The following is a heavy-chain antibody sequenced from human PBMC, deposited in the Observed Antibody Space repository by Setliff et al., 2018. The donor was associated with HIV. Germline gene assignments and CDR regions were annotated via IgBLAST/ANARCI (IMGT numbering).Heavy chain of an antibody. D-gene: IGHD4-17*01. CDR2: IYFNLQT. Sequence: PSETLSLTCDVSGVSISSSNWWSWVRQPPGKGLEWIGEIYFNLQTNYNPAFKSRVSMGLDNAKHQFSLRLTSVTAADTAIYYCTRDWRAYGLMGSWGQGMLVTVSS. CDR3: TRDWRAYGLMGS. V-gene: IGHV4-4*02. CDR1: GVSISSSNW. J-gene: IGHJ5*02.